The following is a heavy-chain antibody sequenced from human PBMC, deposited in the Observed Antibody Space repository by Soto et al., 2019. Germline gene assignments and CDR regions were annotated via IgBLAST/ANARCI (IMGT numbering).Heavy chain of an antibody. CDR2: IWYDGSNK. Sequence: GGSLRLSCAASGFTFSSYGMHWVRQAPGKGLEWVAVIWYDGSNKYYADSVKGRFTISRDNSKNTLYLQMNSLRPEDTAVYYCAREYCSGGSCLYYMDVWGKGTTVTVSS. D-gene: IGHD2-15*01. CDR3: AREYCSGGSCLYYMDV. CDR1: GFTFSSYG. V-gene: IGHV3-33*01. J-gene: IGHJ6*03.